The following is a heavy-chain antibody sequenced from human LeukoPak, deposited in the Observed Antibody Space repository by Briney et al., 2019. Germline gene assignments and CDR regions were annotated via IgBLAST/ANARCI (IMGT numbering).Heavy chain of an antibody. CDR3: AQDEGDSGYSGYDSRPSFDY. Sequence: ASVKVSCKASGYTFSNFYMHWVRQAPGQGLEWMGIINPSRDSTTYAQKFQGRVTMTRDTSTSTVYMELSSLRSEDTAVYYCAQDEGDSGYSGYDSRPSFDYWGQGTLVTVSS. CDR2: INPSRDST. CDR1: GYTFSNFY. J-gene: IGHJ4*02. D-gene: IGHD5-12*01. V-gene: IGHV1-46*01.